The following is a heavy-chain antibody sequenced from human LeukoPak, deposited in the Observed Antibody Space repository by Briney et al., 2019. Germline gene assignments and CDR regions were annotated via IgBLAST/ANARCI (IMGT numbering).Heavy chain of an antibody. V-gene: IGHV3-33*01. D-gene: IGHD6-13*01. CDR2: IWYDGSNK. CDR3: ARDLRRGRFGIAAY. CDR1: GFTFSSYG. Sequence: GGSLRLSCAASGFTFSSYGMHWVRQAPGKGLEWVAVIWYDGSNKYYADSVKGRFTISRDNSKNTLYLQMNSLRAEDTAVYYCARDLRRGRFGIAAYGGQGTPVTLPS. J-gene: IGHJ4*02.